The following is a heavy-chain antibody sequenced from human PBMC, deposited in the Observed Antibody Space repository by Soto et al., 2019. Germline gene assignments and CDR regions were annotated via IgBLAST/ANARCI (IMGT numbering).Heavy chain of an antibody. D-gene: IGHD2-15*01. CDR1: GGTFSTHA. J-gene: IGHJ6*02. CDR2: IIPISGTT. CDR3: ARGYCSGGNCYSGMDV. V-gene: IGHV1-69*13. Sequence: ASVKVSCKASGGTFSTHAIIWVRQGPGHGLEWMGGIIPISGTTYYTQKFQGRVTITADEPTSTAFMELSSLKSDDTAVFYCARGYCSGGNCYSGMDVWGQGTMVTVYS.